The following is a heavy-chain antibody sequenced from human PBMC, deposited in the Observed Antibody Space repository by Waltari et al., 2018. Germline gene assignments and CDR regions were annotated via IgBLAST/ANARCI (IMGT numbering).Heavy chain of an antibody. J-gene: IGHJ5*02. V-gene: IGHV1-24*01. Sequence: QVQLVQSGAEVKKPGASVKVSCRVSGYSLTESALHWVRQAPGKGLEWLGGFEPEYGEAVYAQELQGRVTMTEDTSKDTAYMELSSLTYEDTAVYYCTRDRVGYCSGGTCYSRWFDPWGQGTLVTVSS. D-gene: IGHD2-15*01. CDR3: TRDRVGYCSGGTCYSRWFDP. CDR1: GYSLTESA. CDR2: FEPEYGEA.